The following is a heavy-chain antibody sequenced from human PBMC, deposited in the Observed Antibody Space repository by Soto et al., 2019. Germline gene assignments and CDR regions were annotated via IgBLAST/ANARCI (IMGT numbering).Heavy chain of an antibody. V-gene: IGHV3-30-3*01. Sequence: GGSLRLSCAASGFTFSSYAMHWVRQAPGKGLEWVAVISYDGSNKYYADSVKGRFTISRDNSKNTLYLQMNSLRAEDTAVYYCASGTYGDYPLGYWGQGTLVTVSS. CDR2: ISYDGSNK. D-gene: IGHD4-17*01. CDR3: ASGTYGDYPLGY. CDR1: GFTFSSYA. J-gene: IGHJ4*02.